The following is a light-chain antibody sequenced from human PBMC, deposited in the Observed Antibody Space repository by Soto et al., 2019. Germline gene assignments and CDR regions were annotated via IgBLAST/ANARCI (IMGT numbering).Light chain of an antibody. J-gene: IGLJ1*01. CDR1: SVDVGGYNY. CDR3: TSYTIKTTYV. CDR2: EVS. V-gene: IGLV2-14*01. Sequence: QSALTQPASVSGSLGQSITISCTGTSVDVGGYNYVSWYQHHPGKAPRLLIFEVSNRPSGVSNRFSGPKSGNTASLTISGLQAEDEADYYCTSYTIKTTYVFGTGTKLTVL.